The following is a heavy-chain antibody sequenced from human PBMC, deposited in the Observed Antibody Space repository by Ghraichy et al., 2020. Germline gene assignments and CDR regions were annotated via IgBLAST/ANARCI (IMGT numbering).Heavy chain of an antibody. CDR3: ARVGPLESTYYDILTGYSQGAFDY. CDR2: IYYSGST. CDR1: GGSISSGGYY. Sequence: TLSLTCTVSGGSISSGGYYWSWIRQHPGKGLEWIGYIYYSGSTYYNPSLKSRVTISVDTSKNQFSLKLSSVTAADTAVYYCARVGPLESTYYDILTGYSQGAFDYWGQGTLVTVSS. J-gene: IGHJ4*02. V-gene: IGHV4-31*03. D-gene: IGHD3-9*01.